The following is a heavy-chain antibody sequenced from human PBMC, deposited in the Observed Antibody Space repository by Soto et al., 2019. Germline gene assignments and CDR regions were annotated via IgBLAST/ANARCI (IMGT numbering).Heavy chain of an antibody. CDR2: IKSKTDGGTT. Sequence: EVQLVESGGGLVKPGGSLRLSCAASGFTFSNAWMNWVRQAPGKGLEWVGRIKSKTDGGTTDYAAPVKGRFTISRDDSKNTLYLQMNSLKPANTAVYYCTARAQNRPPPSNYDYWGQGTLVTVSS. D-gene: IGHD4-4*01. J-gene: IGHJ4*02. CDR3: TARAQNRPPPSNYDY. V-gene: IGHV3-15*07. CDR1: GFTFSNAW.